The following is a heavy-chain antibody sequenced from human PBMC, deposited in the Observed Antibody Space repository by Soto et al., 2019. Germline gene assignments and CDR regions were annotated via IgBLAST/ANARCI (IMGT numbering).Heavy chain of an antibody. CDR2: INHSGST. Sequence: PSETLSLTCAVYGGSFSGYYWSWIRQPTGKGLEWIGEINHSGSTNCNPSLKSRVTISVDTSKNQFSLKLSSVTAADTAVYYCAREGTGTTKFDSWGQGTRVTVSS. D-gene: IGHD1-1*01. CDR3: AREGTGTTKFDS. CDR1: GGSFSGYY. V-gene: IGHV4-34*01. J-gene: IGHJ4*02.